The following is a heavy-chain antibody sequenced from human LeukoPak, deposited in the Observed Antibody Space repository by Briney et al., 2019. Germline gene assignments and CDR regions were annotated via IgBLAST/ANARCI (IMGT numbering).Heavy chain of an antibody. CDR1: GFTFSSYA. CDR2: ISGSGGST. V-gene: IGHV3-23*01. CDR3: AKRGINYYYDSSGYVDY. Sequence: GGSLRLSCAASGFTFSSYAMSWVRQAPGKGLEWVSAISGSGGSTYYADSVKGRFTISRDNSKNTLYPQMNSLRAEDTAVYYCAKRGINYYYDSSGYVDYWGQGTLVTVSS. J-gene: IGHJ4*02. D-gene: IGHD3-22*01.